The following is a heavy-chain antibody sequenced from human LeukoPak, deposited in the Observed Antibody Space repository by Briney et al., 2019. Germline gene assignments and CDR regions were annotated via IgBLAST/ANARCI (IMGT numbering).Heavy chain of an antibody. CDR1: GFTFSSYS. D-gene: IGHD7-27*01. Sequence: GGSLRLSCAASGFTFSSYSMNWVRQAPGKGLEWISYISSSDDTIYYADSVKGRFTISRDNAKNSLYLQMNSLRAEDTAVYYCARAGTNGGELLDWGQGTLVTVSS. CDR3: ARAGTNGGELLD. J-gene: IGHJ4*02. V-gene: IGHV3-48*01. CDR2: ISSSDDTI.